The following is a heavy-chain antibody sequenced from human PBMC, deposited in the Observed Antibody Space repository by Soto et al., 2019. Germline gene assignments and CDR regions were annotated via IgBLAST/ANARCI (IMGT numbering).Heavy chain of an antibody. CDR1: GFTFSSYG. CDR3: AKDLRYSSSRPTTQQYYGMDV. CDR2: ISYDGSNK. Sequence: GGSLRLSCAASGFTFSSYGMHWVRQAPGKGLEWVAVISYDGSNKYYADSVKGRFTISRDNSKNTLYLQMNSLRAEDTAVYYCAKDLRYSSSRPTTQQYYGMDVWGQGTTVTVSS. V-gene: IGHV3-30*18. J-gene: IGHJ6*02. D-gene: IGHD6-6*01.